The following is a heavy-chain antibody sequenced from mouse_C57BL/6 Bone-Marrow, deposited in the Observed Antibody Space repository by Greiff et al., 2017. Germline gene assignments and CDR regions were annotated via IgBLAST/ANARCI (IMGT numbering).Heavy chain of an antibody. V-gene: IGHV1-50*01. D-gene: IGHD1-1*01. J-gene: IGHJ1*03. Sequence: VQLQQPGAELVKPGASVKLSCKASGYTFTSYWMQWVKQRPGQGLEWIGEIDPSDSYTNYHQKFKGKATLTVDTTSSTAYMQLSSLTSEDSAVYYCARNYYGSSWYFDVWGTGTTVTVSS. CDR2: IDPSDSYT. CDR3: ARNYYGSSWYFDV. CDR1: GYTFTSYW.